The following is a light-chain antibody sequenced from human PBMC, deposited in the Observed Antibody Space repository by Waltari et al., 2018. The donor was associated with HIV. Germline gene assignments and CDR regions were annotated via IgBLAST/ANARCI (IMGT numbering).Light chain of an antibody. CDR3: AAWHDSLNGPV. Sequence: QSVVTQPPSVSGTPGQWVTISCSGSSSNIGGNHDNWYQHLPGTAPKLLIYNNNQRPSGVPDRFSGSKSGTSASLAISGLQSEDEADYFCAAWHDSLNGPVFGGGTKLTVL. CDR2: NNN. J-gene: IGLJ3*02. CDR1: SSNIGGNH. V-gene: IGLV1-44*01.